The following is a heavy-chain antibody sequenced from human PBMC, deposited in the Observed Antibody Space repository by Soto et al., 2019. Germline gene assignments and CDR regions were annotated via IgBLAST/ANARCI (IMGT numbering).Heavy chain of an antibody. V-gene: IGHV1-8*01. J-gene: IGHJ6*02. CDR2: MNPNSANT. CDR1: GYTFTSYD. Sequence: QVQLVQSGAEVKKPGASVKVSCKASGYTFTSYDINWVRQATGQGLEWMGWMNPNSANTDYAQKFQGRVTMTRNTSISTAYRELSSLRSEDTAVYCCARDQANYGMDVWGQGTTVTVSS. CDR3: ARDQANYGMDV.